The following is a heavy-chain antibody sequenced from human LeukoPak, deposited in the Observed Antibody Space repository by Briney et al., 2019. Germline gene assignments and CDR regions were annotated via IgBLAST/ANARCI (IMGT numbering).Heavy chain of an antibody. D-gene: IGHD3-3*01. J-gene: IGHJ3*02. CDR3: ARHATDFWSGYYSSTGAFDI. Sequence: SETLSLTCAVYGGSFSGYYWSWIRQPPGKGLEWIGEINHSGSTNYNPSLKSRVTISVDTSKNQFSLKLSSVTAADTAVYYCARHATDFWSGYYSSTGAFDIWGQGTMVTVSS. V-gene: IGHV4-34*01. CDR1: GGSFSGYY. CDR2: INHSGST.